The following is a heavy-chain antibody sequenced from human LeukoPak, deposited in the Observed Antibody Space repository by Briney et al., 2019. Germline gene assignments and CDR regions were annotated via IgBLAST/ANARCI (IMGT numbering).Heavy chain of an antibody. CDR2: IRYVGSNK. CDR1: GFTFISYG. V-gene: IGHV3-30*02. CDR3: AKVRYSSGCFDY. J-gene: IGHJ4*02. D-gene: IGHD6-19*01. Sequence: GGALRLSCAASGFTFISYGMHWVRQAPGKGLEWVAFIRYVGSNKYYADSVKGRFTISRDNSKNTLYLQMNSLRAEDTAVYYCAKVRYSSGCFDYWGRGTLVTVSS.